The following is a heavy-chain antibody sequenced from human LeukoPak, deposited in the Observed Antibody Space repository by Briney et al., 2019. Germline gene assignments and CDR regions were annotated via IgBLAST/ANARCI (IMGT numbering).Heavy chain of an antibody. CDR1: GFTFSSYG. J-gene: IGHJ4*02. D-gene: IGHD4-17*01. Sequence: GGSLRLSCAASGFTFSSYGMHWVRQAPGKGLEWVAFIRYDGSNKYYADSVKGRFTISRDNSKNTLYLQMSSLRAEDTAVYYCTSGPPVSFDYWGQGTLVTVSS. CDR3: TSGPPVSFDY. CDR2: IRYDGSNK. V-gene: IGHV3-30*02.